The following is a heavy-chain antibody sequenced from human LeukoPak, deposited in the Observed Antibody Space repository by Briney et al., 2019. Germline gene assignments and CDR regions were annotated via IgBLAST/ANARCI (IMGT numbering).Heavy chain of an antibody. J-gene: IGHJ4*02. Sequence: GGSLRLSCAASGFTFSSYAMSWVRQAPGKGLEWVSAISGSGGSTYYADSVKGRFTISRDNSKNTLYLQMNSLRAEDTALYYCAKDGAYYDSSEPNYWGQRTLVTVSS. V-gene: IGHV3-23*01. CDR2: ISGSGGST. D-gene: IGHD3-22*01. CDR3: AKDGAYYDSSEPNY. CDR1: GFTFSSYA.